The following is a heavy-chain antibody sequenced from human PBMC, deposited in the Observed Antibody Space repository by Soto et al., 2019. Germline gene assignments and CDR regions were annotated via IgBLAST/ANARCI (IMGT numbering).Heavy chain of an antibody. CDR1: GGPVSTGSYY. CDR3: ARDGLELVYNYYGMDV. J-gene: IGHJ6*01. CDR2: IYYSGST. D-gene: IGHD1-7*01. V-gene: IGHV4-61*01. Sequence: PSGTPSVTCTLSGGPVSTGSYYRSWTRQPRAKGLEWIGYIYYSGSTNYNPSLKSRVTISVDTSKNQFSLKLSSVTAADTAVYYCARDGLELVYNYYGMDVWGQGTTVTVSS.